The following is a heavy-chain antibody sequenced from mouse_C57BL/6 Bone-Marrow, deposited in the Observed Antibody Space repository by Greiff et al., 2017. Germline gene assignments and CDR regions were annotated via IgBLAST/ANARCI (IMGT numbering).Heavy chain of an antibody. V-gene: IGHV1-5*01. CDR1: GYTFTSYW. J-gene: IGHJ1*03. CDR2: IYPGNSDT. CDR3: TREVYYYGSAWYFDV. Sequence: EVQLQQSGTVLARPGASVKMSCKTSGYTFTSYWMHWVKQRPGQGLEWIGAIYPGNSDTSSNQKFKGKAKLTAVTSASTADMELSSLTNEDSAVYYCTREVYYYGSAWYFDVWGTGTTVTVSS. D-gene: IGHD1-1*01.